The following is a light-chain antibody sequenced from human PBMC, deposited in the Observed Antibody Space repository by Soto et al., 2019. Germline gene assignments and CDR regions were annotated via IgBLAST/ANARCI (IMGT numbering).Light chain of an antibody. J-gene: IGKJ1*01. V-gene: IGKV1-39*01. Sequence: DIQMTQSPSSLYASVGDRVTIACRASQSINGYLNWYQQKPGKAPKLLIYAASSLQSGVPSRFTGSGSGTDFTLTISSLQPEDFATYYCQQSYSTPWTFGQGTKVEIK. CDR1: QSINGY. CDR2: AAS. CDR3: QQSYSTPWT.